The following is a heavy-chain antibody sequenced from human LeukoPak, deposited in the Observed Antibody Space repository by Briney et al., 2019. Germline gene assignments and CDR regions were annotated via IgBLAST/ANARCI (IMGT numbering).Heavy chain of an antibody. V-gene: IGHV3-7*01. CDR2: IDQGGSLR. CDR1: GFTFNPYW. J-gene: IGHJ3*01. CDR3: VRDKGGRSGAIYYDAFDV. D-gene: IGHD1-26*01. Sequence: GGSPRLSCAASGFTFNPYWMIWVRQAPGKGLEWVANIDQGGSLRYYVDSLKGRFTISRDNAKNSMYLQMNSLRAEDTAVYYCVRDKGGRSGAIYYDAFDVWGQGTKVTVSS.